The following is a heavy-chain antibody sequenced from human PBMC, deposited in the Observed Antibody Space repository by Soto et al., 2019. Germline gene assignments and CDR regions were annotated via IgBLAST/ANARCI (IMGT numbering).Heavy chain of an antibody. Sequence: GGSLRLSCAASGFTFSSYEMNWVRQAPGKGLELVSYIISSGSTIYYADSVKGRFTISRDNAKNSLYLQMNSLRAEDTAVYYCARGAYCSGGSCRHGGYYWGQGTLVTVSS. CDR3: ARGAYCSGGSCRHGGYY. D-gene: IGHD2-15*01. CDR1: GFTFSSYE. J-gene: IGHJ4*02. CDR2: IISSGSTI. V-gene: IGHV3-48*03.